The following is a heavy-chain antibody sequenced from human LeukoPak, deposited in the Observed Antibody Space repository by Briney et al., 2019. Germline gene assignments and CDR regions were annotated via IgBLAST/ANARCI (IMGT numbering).Heavy chain of an antibody. V-gene: IGHV3-53*01. CDR1: GFTVNNNY. CDR2: IYGAGAGIT. CDR3: ARELGD. J-gene: IGHJ4*02. Sequence: GGSLRLSCATSGFTVNNNYMSWVRQAPGKGLEWASVIYGAGAGITYYIDSVKGRFTISRDNSRNTVYLQMNSLRAEDTAVYYCARELGDWGQGTLVTVSS.